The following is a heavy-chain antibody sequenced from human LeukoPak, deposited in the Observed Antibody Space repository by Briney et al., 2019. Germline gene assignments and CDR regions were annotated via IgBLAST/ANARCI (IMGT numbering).Heavy chain of an antibody. D-gene: IGHD6-19*01. V-gene: IGHV3-21*01. Sequence: GGSLRLSCAASGFTFSSYSMNWVRQAPGKGLEWVSSISSSSSYIYYADSVKGRFTISRDNAKNSLYLQMNSLRAEDTAVYYCAGDRIAVVLFDYWGQGTLVTVSP. J-gene: IGHJ4*02. CDR1: GFTFSSYS. CDR2: ISSSSSYI. CDR3: AGDRIAVVLFDY.